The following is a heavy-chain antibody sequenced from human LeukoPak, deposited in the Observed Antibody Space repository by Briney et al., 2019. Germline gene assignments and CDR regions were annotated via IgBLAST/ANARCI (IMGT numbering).Heavy chain of an antibody. J-gene: IGHJ3*02. Sequence: GGSLRLSCAASGFTFSRYGIHWVRQAPGKGLEWVTFLQNDGSSKYYADSVKGRFTISRDNPKNTLYLQMNSLRGDDSAVYYCARELSRTYLGRLDIRGQGIMVTVSP. V-gene: IGHV3-30*02. CDR3: ARELSRTYLGRLDI. D-gene: IGHD2-8*01. CDR2: LQNDGSSK. CDR1: GFTFSRYG.